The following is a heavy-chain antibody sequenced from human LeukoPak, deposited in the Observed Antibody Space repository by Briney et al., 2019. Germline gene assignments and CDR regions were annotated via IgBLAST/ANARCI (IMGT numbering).Heavy chain of an antibody. D-gene: IGHD6-19*01. CDR3: ARHALGGSGWYYFDY. Sequence: GESLKISCKGSGYSFTSYWISWVRQMPGKGLEWMGRIDATDSATVYSPAFQGHVTMSTDKSINTAYLQWSSLRASDTAMYYCARHALGGSGWYYFDYWGQGALVTVSS. CDR2: IDATDSAT. V-gene: IGHV5-10-1*01. CDR1: GYSFTSYW. J-gene: IGHJ4*02.